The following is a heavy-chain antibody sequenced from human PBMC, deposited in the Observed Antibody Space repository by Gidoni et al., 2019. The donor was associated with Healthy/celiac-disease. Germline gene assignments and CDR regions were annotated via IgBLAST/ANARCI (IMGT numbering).Heavy chain of an antibody. Sequence: QVQLVQSGAEGKKPGASVKVSCKASGYTFTSYAMHWVRQAPGQRLEWMGWINAGNGNTKYSQKFQGRVTITRDTSASTAYMELSSLRSEDTAVYYCARSPAMVRGAPERWFDPWGQGTLVTVSS. J-gene: IGHJ5*02. CDR2: INAGNGNT. D-gene: IGHD3-10*01. CDR1: GYTFTSYA. CDR3: ARSPAMVRGAPERWFDP. V-gene: IGHV1-3*01.